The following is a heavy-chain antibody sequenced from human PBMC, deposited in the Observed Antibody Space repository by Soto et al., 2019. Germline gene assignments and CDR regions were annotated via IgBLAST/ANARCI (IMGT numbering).Heavy chain of an antibody. V-gene: IGHV1-2*02. CDR2: INPNSGGT. J-gene: IGHJ6*02. D-gene: IGHD3-10*01. Sequence: QVQLVQSGAEVKKPGASVKVSCKASGYTFTGYYMHWVRQAPGQGLEWMGWINPNSGGTNYEQKLQGRVTMTRDTSISTAYMELSRLRSDETAVYYCASFSDLPHYGMDVWGQGTTVTVSS. CDR1: GYTFTGYY. CDR3: ASFSDLPHYGMDV.